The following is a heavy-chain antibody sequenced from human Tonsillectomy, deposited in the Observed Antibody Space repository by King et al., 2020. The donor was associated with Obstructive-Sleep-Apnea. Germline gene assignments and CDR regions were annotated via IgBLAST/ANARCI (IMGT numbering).Heavy chain of an antibody. Sequence: VQLVESGGGVVQPGRSLRLSCAASGFTFSNYAFYWVRQAPGKGLEWVAVISFDGKKIYYADSVKGRFTISRESSKKTLFLQMNSLRPEDTALYYCARDAATGAHYYYYGMDVWGQGTTVTVSS. CDR3: ARDAATGAHYYYYGMDV. CDR2: ISFDGKKI. J-gene: IGHJ6*01. D-gene: IGHD6-13*01. CDR1: GFTFSNYA. V-gene: IGHV3-30*04.